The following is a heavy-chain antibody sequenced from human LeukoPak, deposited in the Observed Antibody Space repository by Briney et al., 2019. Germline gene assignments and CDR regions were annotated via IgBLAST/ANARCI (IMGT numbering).Heavy chain of an antibody. CDR2: ISGSGGST. Sequence: GGSLRLSCAASGFTFSSYAMSWVRQAPGKGLEWVSAISGSGGSTYYADSVKGRFTISRDNSKNTPYLQMNSLRAEDTAVYYCAKAWSGIAAAGTLTFFDYWGQGTLVTVSS. CDR3: AKAWSGIAAAGTLTFFDY. D-gene: IGHD6-13*01. CDR1: GFTFSSYA. J-gene: IGHJ4*02. V-gene: IGHV3-23*01.